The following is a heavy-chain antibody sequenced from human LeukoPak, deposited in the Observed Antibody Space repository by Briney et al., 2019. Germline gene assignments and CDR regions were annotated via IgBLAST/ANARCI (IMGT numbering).Heavy chain of an antibody. V-gene: IGHV4-59*08. J-gene: IGHJ4*02. CDR2: IYYSGST. CDR1: GGSISSYY. D-gene: IGHD6-6*01. Sequence: SETLSLTCTVSGGSISSYYWSWIRQPPGKGLEWIGYIYYSGSTNYNPSLKSRVTISVDTSKNQFSLKLSSVTAADTAVYYCARGPSSSSIVVFDYWGQGTLVTVSS. CDR3: ARGPSSSSIVVFDY.